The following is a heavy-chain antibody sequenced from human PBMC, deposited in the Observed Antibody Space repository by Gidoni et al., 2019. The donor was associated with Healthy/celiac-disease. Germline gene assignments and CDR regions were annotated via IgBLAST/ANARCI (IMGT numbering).Heavy chain of an antibody. CDR2: ISAYNGNT. Sequence: QVQLVQSGAEVKKPGASVKVSCKASGYTFTSYGISWVRQAPGQGLERMGWISAYNGNTNYAQKLQGRVTMTTDTSTSTAYMELRSLRSDDTAVYYCASSFAGLWFRESPLGYWGQGTLVTVSS. V-gene: IGHV1-18*01. CDR1: GYTFTSYG. J-gene: IGHJ4*02. D-gene: IGHD3-10*01. CDR3: ASSFAGLWFRESPLGY.